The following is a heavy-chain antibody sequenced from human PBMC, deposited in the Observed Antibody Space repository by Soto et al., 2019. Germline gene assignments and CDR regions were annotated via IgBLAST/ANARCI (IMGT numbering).Heavy chain of an antibody. CDR2: ISYSAIT. Sequence: SETLSLTCTVSGASIGSSFTYNWGWIRQPPGKGLEWIGTISYSAITYYNPSLKSPVTISVDTSKNQFSLKLTSVSAADTAVYYCARTASNSRLYYFDYWGQGTLVTVSS. V-gene: IGHV4-39*01. D-gene: IGHD4-4*01. CDR1: GASIGSSFTYN. CDR3: ARTASNSRLYYFDY. J-gene: IGHJ4*02.